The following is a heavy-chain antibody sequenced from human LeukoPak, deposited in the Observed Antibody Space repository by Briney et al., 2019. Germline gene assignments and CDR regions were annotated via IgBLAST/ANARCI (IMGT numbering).Heavy chain of an antibody. CDR1: GGSISSYY. V-gene: IGHV4-59*08. CDR3: ARNVDY. CDR2: IYYSGST. J-gene: IGHJ4*02. Sequence: SETLSLTCTVSGGSISSYYWSWIRQPPGKGLEWIGYIYYSGSTNYNPSLKSRVTISVDTSKNQFSLKLSSVTAADTAVYYCARNVDYWGQGTLVTVSS.